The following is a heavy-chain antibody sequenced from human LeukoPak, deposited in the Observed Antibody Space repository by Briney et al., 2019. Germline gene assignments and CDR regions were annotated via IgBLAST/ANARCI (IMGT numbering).Heavy chain of an antibody. CDR3: TADLWYRYCSSSSNWSEDWFDP. Sequence: GGSLRLSCTTSGFTFSNAYMNWVRQAPGKGLEWVGRIKSKSDGETTDYAASVKGRFTISRDDSENTLYIHINSLKTEDTAIYPCTADLWYRYCSSSSNWSEDWFDPWGQGTLVTVSS. D-gene: IGHD2-2*01. CDR1: GFTFSNAY. V-gene: IGHV3-15*01. J-gene: IGHJ5*02. CDR2: IKSKSDGETT.